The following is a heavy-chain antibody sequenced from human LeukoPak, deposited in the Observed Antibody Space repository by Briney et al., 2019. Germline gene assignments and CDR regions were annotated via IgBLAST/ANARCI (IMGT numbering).Heavy chain of an antibody. CDR2: INPSGGST. V-gene: IGHV1-46*01. D-gene: IGHD3-3*01. CDR3: ARDSPSITIFGVVYYYGMDV. CDR1: GYTFTSYY. Sequence: ASVKVSCKASGYTFTSYYMHWVRQAPGQGLEWMGIINPSGGSTSYAQKFQGRVTMTRDTSTSAVYMELSSLRSEDTAVYYCARDSPSITIFGVVYYYGMDVWGQGTTVTVSS. J-gene: IGHJ6*02.